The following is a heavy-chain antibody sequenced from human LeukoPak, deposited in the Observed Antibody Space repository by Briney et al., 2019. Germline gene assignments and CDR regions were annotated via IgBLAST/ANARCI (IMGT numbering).Heavy chain of an antibody. CDR3: AAGRYDFWSGYHYGMDV. CDR2: IVVGRGNT. J-gene: IGHJ6*02. V-gene: IGHV1-58*02. D-gene: IGHD3-3*01. Sequence: SVKVSCKASGFTFTSSAMQWVRQARGQRLEWIGWIVVGRGNTNYAQKFQERVTITRDMSTSTAYMELSSLRSEDTAVYYCAAGRYDFWSGYHYGMDVWGQGTTVTVSS. CDR1: GFTFTSSA.